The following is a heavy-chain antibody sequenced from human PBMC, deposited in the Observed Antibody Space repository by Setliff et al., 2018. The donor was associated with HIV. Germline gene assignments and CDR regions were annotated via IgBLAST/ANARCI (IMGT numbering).Heavy chain of an antibody. D-gene: IGHD2-15*01. Sequence: SETLSLTCAVSGYSISSGFYWGWIRQPPGKGLEWIGSIYHSGSTYYNPSLKSRVTISVDTSKNQFSLKLTSVTAADTAVYYCARGGYCSGGSCYYFDYWGQGTLVTVSS. CDR3: ARGGYCSGGSCYYFDY. V-gene: IGHV4-38-2*01. CDR1: GYSISSGFY. CDR2: IYHSGST. J-gene: IGHJ4*02.